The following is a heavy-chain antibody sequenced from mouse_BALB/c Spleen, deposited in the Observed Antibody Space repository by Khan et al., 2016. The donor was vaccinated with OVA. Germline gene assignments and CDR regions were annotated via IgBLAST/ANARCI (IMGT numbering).Heavy chain of an antibody. V-gene: IGHV1-20*02. J-gene: IGHJ2*01. CDR1: GYSFTGYY. CDR3: ARIYRSDFDY. Sequence: VQLKQSGPELVKPGASVKISCKASGYSFTGYYMNWVMQSHGKSLEWIGRINPYIGGTTYNQKFKGKATLTVDESSSTAYMQLRSLASEDSAVYYCARIYRSDFDYWGQGTTVTVSS. CDR2: INPYIGGT. D-gene: IGHD1-1*01.